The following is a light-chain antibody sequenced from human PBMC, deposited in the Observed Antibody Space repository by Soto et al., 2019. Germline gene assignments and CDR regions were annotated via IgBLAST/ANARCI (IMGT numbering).Light chain of an antibody. CDR1: NIGSKS. CDR3: QVWDSSSDHRVV. V-gene: IGLV3-21*04. J-gene: IGLJ2*01. CDR2: YDS. Sequence: YELTKPPSVSVAPGKTARITCGGNNIGSKSVHWYQQKPGQAPVLVIYYDSDRPSGIPERFSGSNSGNTATLTISRVEAGDEADYYCQVWDSSSDHRVVFGGGTKLTVL.